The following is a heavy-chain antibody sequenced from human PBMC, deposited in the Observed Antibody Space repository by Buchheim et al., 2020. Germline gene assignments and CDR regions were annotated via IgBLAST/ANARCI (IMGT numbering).Heavy chain of an antibody. Sequence: QVQLVQSGAEVKKPGSSVKVSCKASGGTFSSYAISWVRQAPGQGLEWMGRIIPILGIANYAQKFQGRVTITAEKSTSTAYMELSSLRSEDTAVYYCARVQSSGYYYDAYYYGMDVWGQGTT. V-gene: IGHV1-69*04. CDR2: IIPILGIA. CDR3: ARVQSSGYYYDAYYYGMDV. CDR1: GGTFSSYA. D-gene: IGHD3-22*01. J-gene: IGHJ6*02.